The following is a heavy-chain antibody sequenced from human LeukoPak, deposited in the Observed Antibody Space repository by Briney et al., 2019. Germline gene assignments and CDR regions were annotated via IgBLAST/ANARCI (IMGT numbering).Heavy chain of an antibody. CDR1: GLTFSSYN. V-gene: IGHV3-74*01. D-gene: IGHD4/OR15-4a*01. Sequence: GGSLRLSCAASGLTFSSYNINWVREPRGKGVGWVSRMGGDERRTKYADSVAGRFTISRDHAKNTVYLQMNSLTDEDTAVYYCARGIYGVSVAFYYWGQGALVTVSS. CDR3: ARGIYGVSVAFYY. CDR2: MGGDERRT. J-gene: IGHJ4*02.